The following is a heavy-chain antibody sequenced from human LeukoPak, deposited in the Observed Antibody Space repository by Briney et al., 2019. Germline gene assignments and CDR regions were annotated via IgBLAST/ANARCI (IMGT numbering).Heavy chain of an antibody. V-gene: IGHV4-39*01. D-gene: IGHD5-24*01. CDR2: IYYSGST. CDR3: PRGRRDGYTLYYMDV. Sequence: SETLSLTCTVSGGSITSSSYYWGWIRQPPGKGLEWIGSIYYSGSTYYNPSVKSRVNISVDTSKNQFSLKLSPVTAADTAVYYCPRGRRDGYTLYYMDVWAKGTTVTISS. CDR1: GGSITSSSYY. J-gene: IGHJ6*03.